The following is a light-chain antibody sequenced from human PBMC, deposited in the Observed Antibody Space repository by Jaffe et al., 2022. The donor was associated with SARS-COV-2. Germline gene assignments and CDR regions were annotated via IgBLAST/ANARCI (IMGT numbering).Light chain of an antibody. Sequence: DIQMTQSPSSLSASVGDRVTITCRASQTIDNHLNWYQQEPGKAPYLLIYAASNLQSGVPSRFSGSGSGTDFTLTISNLQPEDFATYFCQQAYSTVYTFGQGTKLEIK. CDR1: QTIDNH. V-gene: IGKV1-39*01. J-gene: IGKJ2*01. CDR2: AAS. CDR3: QQAYSTVYT.